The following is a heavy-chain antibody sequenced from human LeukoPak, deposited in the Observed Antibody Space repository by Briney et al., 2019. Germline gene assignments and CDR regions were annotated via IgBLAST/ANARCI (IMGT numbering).Heavy chain of an antibody. V-gene: IGHV3-30*02. Sequence: PGGSLRLSCVASGFTFSSYGMHWVRQAPGKGLEWVSFPWYDGSNEYYADSVKGRFTISRHNSKSTLYLQMNSLRAEDTAVYYAAKWITTGPRSVYHYMDVWGKGTTVTVSS. CDR1: GFTFSSYG. J-gene: IGHJ6*03. CDR3: AKWITTGPRSVYHYMDV. CDR2: PWYDGSNE. D-gene: IGHD3-22*01.